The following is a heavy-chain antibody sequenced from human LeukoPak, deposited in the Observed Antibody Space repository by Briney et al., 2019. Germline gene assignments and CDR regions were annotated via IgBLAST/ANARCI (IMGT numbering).Heavy chain of an antibody. Sequence: GGSLRLSCAASGFTFSNYVMSWVRQAPGKGLEWVGRIRSKTDGGTADYAAPVKGRFTISRDDSKYTLYLQLNSLKTEDTAVYYCTTSYGSGSYVSWGQGTLVTVSS. CDR2: IRSKTDGGTA. CDR1: GFTFSNYV. D-gene: IGHD3-10*01. CDR3: TTSYGSGSYVS. V-gene: IGHV3-15*01. J-gene: IGHJ4*02.